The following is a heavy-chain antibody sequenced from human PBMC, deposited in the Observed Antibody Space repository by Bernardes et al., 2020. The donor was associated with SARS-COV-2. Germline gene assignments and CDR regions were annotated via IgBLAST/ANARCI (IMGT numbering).Heavy chain of an antibody. Sequence: GGSLRLSCAASGFTVSSNYMSWVRQAPGKGLEWVSVIYSGGSTYYADSVKGRFTISRDNSKNTLYLQMNSLRAEDTAVYYCARDQTLVDMATINSADYWGQGTLVTVSS. D-gene: IGHD5-12*01. V-gene: IGHV3-53*01. J-gene: IGHJ4*02. CDR3: ARDQTLVDMATINSADY. CDR2: IYSGGST. CDR1: GFTVSSNY.